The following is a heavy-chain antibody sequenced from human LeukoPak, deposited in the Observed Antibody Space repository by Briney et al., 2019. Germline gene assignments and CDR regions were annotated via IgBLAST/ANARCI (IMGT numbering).Heavy chain of an antibody. Sequence: SQTLSLTCTVSGGSISSGSYYWSWFRQPAGKGLEWIGRIYTSGSTNYNPSLKSRVTMSVDTSKNQFSLKLSSVTAADTAVYYCARESSGPFDPWGQGTLVTVSS. J-gene: IGHJ5*02. D-gene: IGHD3-22*01. CDR1: GGSISSGSYY. CDR2: IYTSGST. V-gene: IGHV4-61*02. CDR3: ARESSGPFDP.